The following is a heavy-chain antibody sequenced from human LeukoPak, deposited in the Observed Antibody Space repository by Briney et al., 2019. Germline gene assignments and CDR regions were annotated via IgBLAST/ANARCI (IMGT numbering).Heavy chain of an antibody. D-gene: IGHD6-25*01. CDR3: AKAQTPKTGRLDYPFDY. J-gene: IGHJ4*02. V-gene: IGHV3-23*01. CDR2: ISGSGGST. Sequence: GGSLRLSCAASGFTFSSYAMSWVRQAPGKGLEWVSAISGSGGSTYYADSVKGRFTISRDNSKNTLYLQMNSLRAEDTAIYYCAKAQTPKTGRLDYPFDYWGQGTLVTVSS. CDR1: GFTFSSYA.